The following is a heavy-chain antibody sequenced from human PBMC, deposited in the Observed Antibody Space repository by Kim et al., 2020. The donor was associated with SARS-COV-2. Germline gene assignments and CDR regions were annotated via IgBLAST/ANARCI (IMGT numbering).Heavy chain of an antibody. D-gene: IGHD2-21*02. V-gene: IGHV3-43*01. J-gene: IGHJ4*02. CDR1: GFTFDDYT. CDR3: AKDIGRGVTCFDY. CDR2: ISWDGVST. Sequence: GGSLRLSCAASGFTFDDYTMHWVRQAPGKGLEWVSLISWDGVSTYYADSVKGRFTISRDNSKNSLYLQMNSLRTEDTALYYCAKDIGRGVTCFDYWGQGTLVTVSA.